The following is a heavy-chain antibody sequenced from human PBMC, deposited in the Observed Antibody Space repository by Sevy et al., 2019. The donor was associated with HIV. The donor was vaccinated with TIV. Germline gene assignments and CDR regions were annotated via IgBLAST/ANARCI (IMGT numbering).Heavy chain of an antibody. Sequence: ASVKVSCKASGYIFTDYYIHWVRQAPGQGLEWMAWINSDSGVTNYPQRFQGEVTVTRDTSLNTAYLDLSRLKSNDTAIYFCARLTTKPTSDLYGMDVWGQWTTVTDSS. V-gene: IGHV1-2*02. CDR1: GYIFTDYY. J-gene: IGHJ6*02. CDR2: INSDSGVT. CDR3: ARLTTKPTSDLYGMDV. D-gene: IGHD4-17*01.